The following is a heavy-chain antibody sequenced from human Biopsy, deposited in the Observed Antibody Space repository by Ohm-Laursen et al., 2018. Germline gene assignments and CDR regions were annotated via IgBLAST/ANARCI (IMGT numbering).Heavy chain of an antibody. CDR3: ARELGDFWGGRQFDF. V-gene: IGHV1-2*02. D-gene: IGHD3-3*01. Sequence: GASVKVSCKASGYTFTGYHVHWVRQAPGQGLEWMGWIDPKSGGTNYAQKFQGRVTMTRDTPISTTYMELRRLTSDDTAVFYCARELGDFWGGRQFDFWGQGTLVTVSS. J-gene: IGHJ5*01. CDR1: GYTFTGYH. CDR2: IDPKSGGT.